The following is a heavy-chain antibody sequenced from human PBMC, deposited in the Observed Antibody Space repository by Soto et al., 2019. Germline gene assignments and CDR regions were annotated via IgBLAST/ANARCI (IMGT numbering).Heavy chain of an antibody. J-gene: IGHJ5*02. Sequence: EVQLVESGGRLVQPGGSLRLSCAASEFTVSNNYMSWVRQAPGKGLEWVSLIYSGGATHYADSVRGRFTISRDNSKNTLYLQMNSLRGEDTAIYYCMNRPRAWGQGTLVTVSS. CDR1: EFTVSNNY. CDR3: MNRPRA. D-gene: IGHD6-6*01. V-gene: IGHV3-66*01. CDR2: IYSGGAT.